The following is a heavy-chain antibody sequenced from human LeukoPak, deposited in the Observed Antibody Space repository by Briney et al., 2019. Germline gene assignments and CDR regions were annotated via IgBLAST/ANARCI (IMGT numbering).Heavy chain of an antibody. V-gene: IGHV1-18*01. CDR2: VSAYNGNT. CDR3: ARGAPSFIAVDPYLDAFDI. D-gene: IGHD6-19*01. CDR1: GYTFTSSG. J-gene: IGHJ3*02. Sequence: ASEKISCKASGYTFTSSGISWVRQAPGQGREWMGGVSAYNGNTNYAQKLQGRVTMTTDTSTSTDYMELRSLRYDDTAVYYCARGAPSFIAVDPYLDAFDIWGQGTMVTVSS.